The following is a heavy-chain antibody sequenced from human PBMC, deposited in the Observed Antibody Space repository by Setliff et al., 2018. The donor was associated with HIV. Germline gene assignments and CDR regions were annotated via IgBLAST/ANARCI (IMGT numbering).Heavy chain of an antibody. CDR3: AIDVVVPAATPDDAFDI. Sequence: ASVKVSCKTSGYTFTDYYMQWVRQAPGQGLEWMGRNNANRGGTSYAQKFQGRVTMTRDTSISTGDMELSRLTSDDTAVYYCAIDVVVPAATPDDAFDIWGQGTMVTVSS. J-gene: IGHJ3*02. CDR2: NNANRGGT. CDR1: GYTFTDYY. V-gene: IGHV1-2*06. D-gene: IGHD2-15*01.